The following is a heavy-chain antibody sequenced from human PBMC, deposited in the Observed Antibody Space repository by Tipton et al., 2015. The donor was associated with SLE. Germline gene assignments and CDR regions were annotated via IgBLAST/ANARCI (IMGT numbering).Heavy chain of an antibody. Sequence: GLVKPSETLSRTCTVSGGSISSSNYYWGWIRQPPGKGLEWIGNIYYSGSTYYNPSLKSRVTISVDTSKNQFSLKLSSVTAADTVVYYCARRADILSGYDYWGQGTLVTVSS. CDR1: GGSISSSNYY. CDR2: IYYSGST. V-gene: IGHV4-39*01. J-gene: IGHJ4*02. CDR3: ARRADILSGYDY. D-gene: IGHD3-9*01.